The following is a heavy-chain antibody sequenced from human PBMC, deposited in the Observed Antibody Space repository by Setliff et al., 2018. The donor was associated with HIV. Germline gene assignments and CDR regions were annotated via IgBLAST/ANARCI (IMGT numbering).Heavy chain of an antibody. Sequence: GSGPTLVNPTETLTLTCTVSGFSLSNARMGVSWIRQPPGKALEWLAHIFSNDEKSYSTSLKSRLTISKDTSKSQVVLTMTNMDPVDTATYFCAHRLHIWDFFDYWGPGTVVTVSS. D-gene: IGHD3-16*01. CDR3: AHRLHIWDFFDY. CDR2: IFSNDEK. V-gene: IGHV2-26*01. CDR1: GFSLSNARMG. J-gene: IGHJ4*02.